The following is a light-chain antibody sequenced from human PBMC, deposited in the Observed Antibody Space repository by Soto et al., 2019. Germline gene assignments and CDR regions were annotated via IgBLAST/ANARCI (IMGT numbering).Light chain of an antibody. CDR2: EVS. CDR3: SSYTSSSTVV. CDR1: SSDVGGYNY. J-gene: IGLJ2*01. V-gene: IGLV2-14*01. Sequence: QSALTQPASVSGSPGQTITIACTGTSSDVGGYNYVSWYQQHPGKAPKLMIYEVSNRPSGVSNRFSGSKSGNTASPTISGLPAEDEADYYCSSYTSSSTVVFGGGTKVTVL.